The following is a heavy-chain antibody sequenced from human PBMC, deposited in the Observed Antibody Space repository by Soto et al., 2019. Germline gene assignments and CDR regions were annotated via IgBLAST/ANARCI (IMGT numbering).Heavy chain of an antibody. J-gene: IGHJ4*02. V-gene: IGHV4-39*01. CDR3: TRRSAVVAGADFEF. Sequence: SETLSLTCTVSGASISSGHYYWGWIRQPPGKGLEWLGSIFFGGSTFYNPSLQSRVTISVDTSKNQFSLKVTSATATDTALYYCTRRSAVVAGADFEFWGQGTLVTVSS. CDR1: GASISSGHYY. D-gene: IGHD6-19*01. CDR2: IFFGGST.